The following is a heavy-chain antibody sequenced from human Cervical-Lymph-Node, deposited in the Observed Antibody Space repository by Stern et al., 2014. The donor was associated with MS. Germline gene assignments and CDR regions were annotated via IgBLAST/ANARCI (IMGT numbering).Heavy chain of an antibody. CDR2: INPGDSNA. V-gene: IGHV5-51*01. J-gene: IGHJ6*02. CDR3: ARRAKYSFGSYYSYAMDV. CDR1: GYTFTTYW. D-gene: IGHD5-18*01. Sequence: VHLGQSGAEVKKPGASLKISCKGSGYTFTTYWIGWVRQLPGKGLEWMGDINPGDSNAIYSPSFQGQVPISADKPISTAFLQWSSLKASDTAMYYCARRAKYSFGSYYSYAMDVWGQGTTVTVSS.